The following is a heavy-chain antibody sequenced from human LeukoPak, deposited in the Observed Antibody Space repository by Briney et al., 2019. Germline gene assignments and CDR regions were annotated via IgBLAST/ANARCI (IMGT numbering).Heavy chain of an antibody. J-gene: IGHJ5*02. CDR3: ATVGYDILTGSDWFDP. D-gene: IGHD3-9*01. CDR1: GYTLTELS. V-gene: IGHV1-24*01. Sequence: ASVKVSCKVPGYTLTELSMHWVRQAPGKGLEWMGGFDPEDGETIYAQKFQGRVTMTEDTSTDTAYMELSSLRSEDTAVYYCATVGYDILTGSDWFDPWGQGTLVTVSS. CDR2: FDPEDGET.